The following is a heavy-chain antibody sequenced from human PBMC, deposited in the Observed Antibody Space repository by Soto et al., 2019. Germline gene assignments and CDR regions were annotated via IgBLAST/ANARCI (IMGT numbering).Heavy chain of an antibody. CDR3: AREAGWDRSYGMDV. Sequence: QVQLVESGGGVVQPGRSPRLSCAASGFTFSSYGMHWVRQSPGKGLEWVAVIWYDGSNKYYADSVKGRFTISRDNSKNTLYLQMNSLRAEDTAVYYCAREAGWDRSYGMDVWGQGTTVTVSS. V-gene: IGHV3-33*01. J-gene: IGHJ6*02. CDR1: GFTFSSYG. D-gene: IGHD1-26*01. CDR2: IWYDGSNK.